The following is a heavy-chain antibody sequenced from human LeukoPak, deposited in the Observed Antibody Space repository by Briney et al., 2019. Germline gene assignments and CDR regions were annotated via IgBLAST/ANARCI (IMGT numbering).Heavy chain of an antibody. Sequence: GGSLRLSCAASGFTFSSYWMHWVPQAPGKGLVWVSRIKSDGNTNYADSVKGRFTISRDHAKNTVSLQMNSLRAEDTGVYYCARAPSEIGGYYPEYFRHWGQGTLVTVSS. CDR1: GFTFSSYW. V-gene: IGHV3-74*01. J-gene: IGHJ1*01. CDR3: ARAPSEIGGYYPEYFRH. CDR2: IKSDGNT. D-gene: IGHD3-22*01.